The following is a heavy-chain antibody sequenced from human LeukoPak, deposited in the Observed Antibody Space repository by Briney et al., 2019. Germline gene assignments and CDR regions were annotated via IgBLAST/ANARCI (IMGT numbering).Heavy chain of an antibody. CDR2: ISYDGSNK. D-gene: IGHD3-22*01. Sequence: GGSLRLSCAASGFTFSSYAMHWVRQAPGKGLEWVAVISYDGSNKYYVDSVKGRFTISRDNSKNTLYLQMNSLRAEDTAVYYCAREDYYDSSGYPQIDYWGQGTLVTVSS. CDR1: GFTFSSYA. CDR3: AREDYYDSSGYPQIDY. V-gene: IGHV3-30-3*01. J-gene: IGHJ4*02.